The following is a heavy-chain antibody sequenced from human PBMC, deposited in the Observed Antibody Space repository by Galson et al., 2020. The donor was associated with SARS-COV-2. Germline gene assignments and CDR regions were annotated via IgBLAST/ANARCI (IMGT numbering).Heavy chain of an antibody. CDR2: IYWNGAGT. Sequence: GGSLRLSCAASGFTFDDFGMRWVRQVPGQGPEWVAGIYWNGAGTCYADSVKGRFTIARDNADKSLYLQMNRLRVEDTALYYCARDGPNRYFFDFWGQGILVTVSS. CDR3: ARDGPNRYFFDF. CDR1: GFTFDDFG. J-gene: IGHJ4*02. V-gene: IGHV3-20*04.